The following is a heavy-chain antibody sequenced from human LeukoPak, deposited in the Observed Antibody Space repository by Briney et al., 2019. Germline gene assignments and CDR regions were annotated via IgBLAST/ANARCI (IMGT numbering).Heavy chain of an antibody. CDR1: GGTFCSYA. CDR2: IIPIFGTA. J-gene: IGHJ4*02. Sequence: SVKVSCKASGGTFCSYAISWVRQAPGQGLEWMGRIIPIFGTANYAQKFQGRVTITTDESTSTAYMELSSLRSEDTAVYYCARERYSSGWRAPSGYIDYWGQGTLVTVSS. V-gene: IGHV1-69*05. CDR3: ARERYSSGWRAPSGYIDY. D-gene: IGHD6-19*01.